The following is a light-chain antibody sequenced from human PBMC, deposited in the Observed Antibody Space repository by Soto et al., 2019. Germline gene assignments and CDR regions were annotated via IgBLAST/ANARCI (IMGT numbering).Light chain of an antibody. CDR2: AAS. Sequence: IQLTQSPSSLSASVGDRVTITCRASQGISSYLAWYQQKPGKAPKLLIYAASTLQSGVPSRFSGSGSGTDFTLTISSVQPEDFATYYCQQLNSYRTFGQGTKVEIK. V-gene: IGKV1-9*01. CDR3: QQLNSYRT. J-gene: IGKJ1*01. CDR1: QGISSY.